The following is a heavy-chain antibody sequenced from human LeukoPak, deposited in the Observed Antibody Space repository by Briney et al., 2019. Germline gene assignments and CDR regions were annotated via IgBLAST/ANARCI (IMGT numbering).Heavy chain of an antibody. CDR2: FVPIFSTA. V-gene: IGHV1-69*01. CDR1: GGTLSSYA. Sequence: SVKVSCKASGGTLSSYAISWVRQAPGQGLEWMGGFVPIFSTANYAQKFQGRVTITADESTNTAYMELSSLRSEDTAVYYCARANSFCGTSCFSLDYWGQGTLVTVSS. D-gene: IGHD2-2*01. CDR3: ARANSFCGTSCFSLDY. J-gene: IGHJ4*02.